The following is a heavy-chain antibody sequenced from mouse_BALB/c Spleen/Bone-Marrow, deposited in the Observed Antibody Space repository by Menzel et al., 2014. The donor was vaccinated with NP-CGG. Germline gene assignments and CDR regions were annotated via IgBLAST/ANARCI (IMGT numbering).Heavy chain of an antibody. CDR2: INPYNGGT. CDR1: GYSFTAYT. J-gene: IGHJ4*01. D-gene: IGHD4-1*01. CDR3: ARWDWDGYAMDY. V-gene: IGHV1S135*01. Sequence: VQLKESGPELVKPGASMKISCKASGYSFTAYTMNWVKQSHGKNLEWIGLINPYNGGTSYNQKFKGKATLTVDKSSSTAYMELLSLTSEDSAVYYCARWDWDGYAMDYWGQGTSVTASS.